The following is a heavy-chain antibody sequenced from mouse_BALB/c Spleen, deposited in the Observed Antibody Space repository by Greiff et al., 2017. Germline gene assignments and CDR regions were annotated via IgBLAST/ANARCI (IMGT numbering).Heavy chain of an antibody. D-gene: IGHD2-14*01. CDR2: ISYSGST. J-gene: IGHJ2*01. V-gene: IGHV3-2*02. CDR1: GYSITSDYA. Sequence: VQLKESGPGLVKPSQSLSLTCTVTGYSITSDYAWNWIRQFPGNKLEWMGYISYSGSTSYNPSLKSRISITRDTSKNQFFLQLNSVTTEDTATYYCARNYRYDEYYFDYWGQGTTLTVSS. CDR3: ARNYRYDEYYFDY.